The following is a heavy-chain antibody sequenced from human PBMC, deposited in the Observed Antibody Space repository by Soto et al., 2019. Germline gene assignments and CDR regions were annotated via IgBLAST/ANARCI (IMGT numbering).Heavy chain of an antibody. D-gene: IGHD2-21*01. Sequence: SETLSLTCDVSGDSISTYYWSWIRQPPGKGLEWIGYVYYSGSTLYNPSLESRVTLSIDMSKKQVSLKLNSVIAADTAVYYCARTRMIESWIDYWGQGTLVTVSS. J-gene: IGHJ4*01. CDR3: ARTRMIESWIDY. V-gene: IGHV4-59*01. CDR1: GDSISTYY. CDR2: VYYSGST.